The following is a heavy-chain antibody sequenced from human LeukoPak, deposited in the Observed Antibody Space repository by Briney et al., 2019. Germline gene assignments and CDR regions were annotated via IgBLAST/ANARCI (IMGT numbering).Heavy chain of an antibody. CDR1: GYSFNTYW. CDR3: ARHVEMATTSDY. J-gene: IGHJ4*02. V-gene: IGHV5-10-1*01. D-gene: IGHD5-24*01. Sequence: GESLKISCKGSGYSFNTYWISWVRQMPGKGLEWMGTTDPSDSYTKYSSSFHGHVTISANKSISTAYLQWSGLKASDTAMYYCARHVEMATTSDYWGQGTLVTVSS. CDR2: TDPSDSYT.